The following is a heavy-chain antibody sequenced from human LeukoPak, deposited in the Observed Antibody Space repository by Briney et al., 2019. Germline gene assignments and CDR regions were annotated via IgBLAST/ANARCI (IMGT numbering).Heavy chain of an antibody. J-gene: IGHJ4*02. CDR2: IYYSGST. Sequence: SETLSLTCTVSGGSISSYYWSWIRQPPGKGLEWIGYIYYSGSTNYNPSLKSRVTISVDTSKNQFSLKLSSVTAADTAVYYCARRASMVRGDPRAHFDYWGQGTLVTVSS. D-gene: IGHD3-10*01. V-gene: IGHV4-59*12. CDR3: ARRASMVRGDPRAHFDY. CDR1: GGSISSYY.